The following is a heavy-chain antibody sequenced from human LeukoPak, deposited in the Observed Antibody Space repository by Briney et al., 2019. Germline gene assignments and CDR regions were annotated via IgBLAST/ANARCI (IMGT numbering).Heavy chain of an antibody. V-gene: IGHV3-73*01. CDR2: IRSKANSYAT. J-gene: IGHJ6*02. CDR3: ARFVSGYYTYYYYYGMDV. CDR1: GFTFSGSA. D-gene: IGHD3-22*01. Sequence: GGSLRLSCAASGFTFSGSAMHRVRQASGKGLEWVGRIRSKANSYATAYAASVKGRFTISRDDSKNTAYLQMNSLKTEDTAVYYCARFVSGYYTYYYYYGMDVWGQGTTVTVSS.